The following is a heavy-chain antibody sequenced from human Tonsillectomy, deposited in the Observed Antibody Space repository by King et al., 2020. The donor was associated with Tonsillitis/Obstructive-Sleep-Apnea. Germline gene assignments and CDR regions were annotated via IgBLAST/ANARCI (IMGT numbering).Heavy chain of an antibody. CDR2: IYYSGDT. V-gene: IGHV4-59*01. D-gene: IGHD2-8*01. Sequence: QLQESGPGLVKPSETLSLTCTVSGGSITSYYWSWIRQPPGKGLECIGYIYYSGDTNYNPSLKSRVTISVDTSKNQFSLKLSSVTAADTAVYYCAREGAVMNAFDIWGQGTMVTVSS. J-gene: IGHJ3*02. CDR3: AREGAVMNAFDI. CDR1: GGSITSYY.